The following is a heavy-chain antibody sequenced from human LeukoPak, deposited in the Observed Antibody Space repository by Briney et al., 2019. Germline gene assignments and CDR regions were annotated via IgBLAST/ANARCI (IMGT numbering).Heavy chain of an antibody. CDR1: GYSFTSYW. V-gene: IGHV5-51*01. CDR2: IYPGDSDT. Sequence: PGGSLRLSCRGSGYSFTSYWIGWVRQMPGKGLEWMGIIYPGDSDTRYSPSFQGQVTISADKSISTAYLQWSSLKASDTAMYYCARSPQYHYDIWGFDYWGQGTLATVSS. J-gene: IGHJ4*02. CDR3: ARSPQYHYDIWGFDY. D-gene: IGHD3-9*01.